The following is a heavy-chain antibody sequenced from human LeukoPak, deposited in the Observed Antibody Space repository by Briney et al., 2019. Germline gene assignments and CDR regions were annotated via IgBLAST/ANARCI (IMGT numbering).Heavy chain of an antibody. D-gene: IGHD5-12*01. CDR3: ARDRSGYDLGIDY. J-gene: IGHJ4*02. CDR2: ISYDGSNK. V-gene: IGHV3-30*04. Sequence: GGSLRLSCAASGFTFSSYAMHWVRQAPGKGLEWVAVISYDGSNKYYADSVKDRFTISRDNSKNTLYLQMNSLRAEDTVVYYCARDRSGYDLGIDYWGQGTLVTVSS. CDR1: GFTFSSYA.